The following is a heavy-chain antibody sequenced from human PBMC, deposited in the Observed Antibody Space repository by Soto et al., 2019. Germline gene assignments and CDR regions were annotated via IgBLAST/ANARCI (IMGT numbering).Heavy chain of an antibody. CDR3: VRDGLLFSGPYRPSRFDY. J-gene: IGHJ4*02. CDR1: GFKFSDYW. D-gene: IGHD3-16*02. Sequence: DVQLVESGGGLVQPGRSLRLSCAASGFKFSDYWMSWVRQAPGKGLEWVGNIKHDTSEAHYADSVKGRFTITRDNIKNFLFLQMNGLRSDDTASYYCVRDGLLFSGPYRPSRFDYWGLGTLVTVSS. CDR2: IKHDTSEA. V-gene: IGHV3-7*03.